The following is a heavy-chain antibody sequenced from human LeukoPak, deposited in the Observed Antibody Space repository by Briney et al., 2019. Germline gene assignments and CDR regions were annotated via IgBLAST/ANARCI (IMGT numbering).Heavy chain of an antibody. Sequence: GESLKISCKGSGYGFTSYWISWVRQVPGKGLEWMGRIDPSDSYTNYSPSFQGHVTISADKSISTAYLQWSSLKASDTAMYYCARIGRGLLWFGESTLDAFDIWGQGTMVTVSS. CDR3: ARIGRGLLWFGESTLDAFDI. J-gene: IGHJ3*02. CDR1: GYGFTSYW. D-gene: IGHD3-10*01. CDR2: IDPSDSYT. V-gene: IGHV5-10-1*01.